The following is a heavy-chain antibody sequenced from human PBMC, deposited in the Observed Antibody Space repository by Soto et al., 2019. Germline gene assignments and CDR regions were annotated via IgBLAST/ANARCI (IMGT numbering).Heavy chain of an antibody. CDR2: IYPGDSDT. D-gene: IGHD1-20*01. CDR1: GYSFTTYW. V-gene: IGHV5-51*01. J-gene: IGHJ4*02. CDR3: ARQGSITGSPDY. Sequence: GESLKISCTVSGYSFTTYWIAWVRQMPGKGLEWMGIIYPGDSDTRYSPSFQGQVTISADKSISTAYLQWSSLKASDTAMYYCARQGSITGSPDYWGQGTLVTVSS.